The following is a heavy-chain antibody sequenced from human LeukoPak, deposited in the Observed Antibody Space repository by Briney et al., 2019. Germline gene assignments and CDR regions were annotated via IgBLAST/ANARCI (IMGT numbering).Heavy chain of an antibody. CDR1: GVSISSRY. Sequence: SETLSLTCTVSGVSISSRYWSWVRQPPGKGLEWSGYIYYSGTTMYNPSLNSRVTMSVDTSKKQFSLNLSSVTAADTAVYYCARWGDGFDIWGQGTMVTVSS. CDR3: ARWGDGFDI. V-gene: IGHV4-59*11. J-gene: IGHJ3*02. D-gene: IGHD3-16*01. CDR2: IYYSGTT.